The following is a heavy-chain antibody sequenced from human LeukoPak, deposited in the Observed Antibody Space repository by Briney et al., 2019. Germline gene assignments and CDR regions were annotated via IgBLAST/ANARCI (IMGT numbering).Heavy chain of an antibody. CDR1: RGSISSGGHY. Sequence: PSETLSLTCNVSRGSISSGGHYWSWIRQRPGKGLEWMGYTYFTGSTYYNPSLQSRLIISADTSMTQFSLRLRSVTAADTAVYYCARVPFTYGPLDSWGPGILVTVSS. CDR3: ARVPFTYGPLDS. J-gene: IGHJ4*02. D-gene: IGHD4-17*01. CDR2: TYFTGST. V-gene: IGHV4-31*03.